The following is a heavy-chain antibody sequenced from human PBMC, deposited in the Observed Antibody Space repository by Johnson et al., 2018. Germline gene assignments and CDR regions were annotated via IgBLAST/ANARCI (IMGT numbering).Heavy chain of an antibody. J-gene: IGHJ6*02. CDR3: ARGSSGFGEGGMDV. V-gene: IGHV3-33*01. CDR1: GFTFSSYG. Sequence: QVQLVESGGGVVQPGRSLRLSCAASGFTFSSYGMHWVRQAPGKGLEWVAVIWYDGSNKYYADSVKGRFTISRDKSKNTLYLQMNSLRAEDTAVDYCARGSSGFGEGGMDVWGQGTTFTVSS. D-gene: IGHD3-10*01. CDR2: IWYDGSNK.